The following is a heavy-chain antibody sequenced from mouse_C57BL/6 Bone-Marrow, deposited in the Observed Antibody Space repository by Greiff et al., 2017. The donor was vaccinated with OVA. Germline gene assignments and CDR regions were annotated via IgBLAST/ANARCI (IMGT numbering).Heavy chain of an antibody. CDR3: ARGDSNYLDY. CDR1: GYTFTSYW. J-gene: IGHJ2*01. V-gene: IGHV1-50*01. CDR2: IDPSDSYT. Sequence: VQLKQPGAELVKPGASVKLSCKASGYTFTSYWMQWVKQRPGQGLEWIGEIDPSDSYTNYNQKFKGKATLTVDTSSSTAYMQLSSLTSEDSAVYYCARGDSNYLDYWGQGTTLTVSS. D-gene: IGHD2-5*01.